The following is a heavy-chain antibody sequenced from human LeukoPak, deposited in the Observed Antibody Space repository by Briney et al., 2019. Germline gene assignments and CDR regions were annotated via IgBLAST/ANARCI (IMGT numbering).Heavy chain of an antibody. CDR2: IYSGGST. D-gene: IGHD3-22*01. Sequence: GGSLRLSCAASGFTFSSYAMSWVRQAPGKGLEWVSVIYSGGSTYYADSVKGRFTISRDNSKNTLYLQMNSLRAEDTAVYYCARDRGAYYYDTGYWGQGTLVTVSS. CDR1: GFTFSSYA. J-gene: IGHJ4*02. CDR3: ARDRGAYYYDTGY. V-gene: IGHV3-66*01.